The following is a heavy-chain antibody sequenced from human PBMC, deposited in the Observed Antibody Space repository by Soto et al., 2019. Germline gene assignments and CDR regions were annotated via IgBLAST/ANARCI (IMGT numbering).Heavy chain of an antibody. J-gene: IGHJ5*02. CDR1: GYTFTGYY. CDR3: ARGLIAAARYKYNWFDP. CDR2: INPNSGGT. Sequence: ASVKVSCKASGYTFTGYYMHWVRQAPGQGLEWMGWINPNSGGTNYAQKFQGWVTMTRDTSISTAYMELSRLRSDDTAVYYCARGLIAAARYKYNWFDPWGQGTLVTVSS. V-gene: IGHV1-2*04. D-gene: IGHD6-13*01.